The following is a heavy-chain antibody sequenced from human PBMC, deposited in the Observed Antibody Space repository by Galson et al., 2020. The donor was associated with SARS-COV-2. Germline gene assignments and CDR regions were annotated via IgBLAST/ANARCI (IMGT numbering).Heavy chain of an antibody. Sequence: ASVTVSCKASGYTFSGFYVHWVRQAPGQGLEWMGWINPNSGDTEYAQKFQGRVTMTRDTSISTAYMELSSLRSDDTAVYYCAFNSGYLTGFSDYWGQGTLVTVSS. CDR1: GYTFSGFY. CDR3: AFNSGYLTGFSDY. V-gene: IGHV1-2*02. CDR2: INPNSGDT. D-gene: IGHD3-22*01. J-gene: IGHJ4*02.